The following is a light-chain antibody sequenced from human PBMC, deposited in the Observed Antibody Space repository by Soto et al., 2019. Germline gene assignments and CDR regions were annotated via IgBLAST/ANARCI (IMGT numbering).Light chain of an antibody. Sequence: QSALTQPASVSGSPGQSITISCTGTSSDIGGYDYVSWYQQHPGKAPKLMIYGVSNRPSGVSDRFSGSKSGNTASLTISGLQAEDEADYYCSSYRSSYTLVVFGGGTKLTVL. CDR3: SSYRSSYTLVV. CDR2: GVS. CDR1: SSDIGGYDY. V-gene: IGLV2-14*03. J-gene: IGLJ2*01.